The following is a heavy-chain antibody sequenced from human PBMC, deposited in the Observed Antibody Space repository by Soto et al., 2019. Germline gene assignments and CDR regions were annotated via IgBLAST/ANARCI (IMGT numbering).Heavy chain of an antibody. V-gene: IGHV3-23*01. CDR1: GFTFSSYA. Sequence: GGSLRLSCAASGFTFSSYAMSWVRQAPGKGLEWVSAISGSGGSTYYADSVKGRFTISRDNSKNTLYLQMNSLRAEDTAVYYCANGGGLVSYFDYWGQGTLVTVSS. D-gene: IGHD6-13*01. J-gene: IGHJ4*02. CDR3: ANGGGLVSYFDY. CDR2: ISGSGGST.